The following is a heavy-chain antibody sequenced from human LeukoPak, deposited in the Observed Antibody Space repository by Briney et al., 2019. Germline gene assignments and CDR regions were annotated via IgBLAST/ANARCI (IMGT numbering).Heavy chain of an antibody. CDR3: AKTAMVLRGAFDI. J-gene: IGHJ3*02. Sequence: GGSLRLSCAASGFTFSSYAMSWVRQAPGKGLEWVSVISASGVTTYYADSVKGRFTISRDNSKNTLYLQMNNLRAEDTAVYYCAKTAMVLRGAFDIWGQGTMVTISS. CDR2: ISASGVTT. D-gene: IGHD5-18*01. CDR1: GFTFSSYA. V-gene: IGHV3-23*01.